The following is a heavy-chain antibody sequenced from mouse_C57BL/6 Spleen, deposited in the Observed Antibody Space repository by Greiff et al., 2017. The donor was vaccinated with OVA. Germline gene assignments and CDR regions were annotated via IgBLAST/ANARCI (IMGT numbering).Heavy chain of an antibody. CDR2: IRNKANGYTT. CDR3: ARYEQLRLGFAY. Sequence: EVMLVESGGGLVQPGGSLSLSCAASGFTFTDYYMSWVRQPPGKALEWLGFIRNKANGYTTEYSASVKGRFTISRDNSQSILYLQMNALRAEDSATYDCARYEQLRLGFAYWGQGTLVTVSA. CDR1: GFTFTDYY. V-gene: IGHV7-3*01. J-gene: IGHJ3*01. D-gene: IGHD3-2*02.